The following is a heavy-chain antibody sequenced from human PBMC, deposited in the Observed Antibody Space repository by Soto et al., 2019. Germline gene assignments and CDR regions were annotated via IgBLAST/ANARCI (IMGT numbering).Heavy chain of an antibody. CDR3: AKGGDYGDYNLYYFDY. D-gene: IGHD4-17*01. V-gene: IGHV3-30*18. CDR1: GFTFSSYG. Sequence: GGSLRLSCAASGFTFSSYGMHWVRQAPGKGLEWVAVISYDGSNKYYADSVKGRFTISRDNSKNTLYLQMNSLRAEDTAVYYCAKGGDYGDYNLYYFDYWGQGTLVTVSS. CDR2: ISYDGSNK. J-gene: IGHJ4*02.